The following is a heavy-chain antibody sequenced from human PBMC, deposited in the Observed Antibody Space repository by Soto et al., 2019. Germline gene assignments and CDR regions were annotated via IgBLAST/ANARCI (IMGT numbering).Heavy chain of an antibody. J-gene: IGHJ6*02. D-gene: IGHD3-10*01. CDR3: ARDPLGFGELLSYYYGMDV. Sequence: SETLSLTCTVSGYSISSGSYWGWIRQPPGKGPEWIASIYHGGTTFYNPSLKSRVTVSVDKSNNQFSLKLRSVTAADTAVYYCARDPLGFGELLSYYYGMDVWGQGTTVTVSS. CDR1: GYSISSGSY. CDR2: IYHGGTT. V-gene: IGHV4-38-2*02.